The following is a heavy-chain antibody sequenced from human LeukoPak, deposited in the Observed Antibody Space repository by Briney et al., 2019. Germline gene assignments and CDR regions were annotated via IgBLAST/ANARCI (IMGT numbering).Heavy chain of an antibody. J-gene: IGHJ4*02. CDR2: IKSKPDGGTT. CDR3: AKDGYGDYPWYFDY. CDR1: GFTFTNAW. Sequence: GGSLRLSCAASGFTFTNAWMSWVRQVPGKGLEWVGRIKSKPDGGTTDYAAPVKGRFTISRDNSKNTLYLQMNSLRAEDTAVYYCAKDGYGDYPWYFDYWGQGTLVTVSS. V-gene: IGHV3-15*01. D-gene: IGHD4-17*01.